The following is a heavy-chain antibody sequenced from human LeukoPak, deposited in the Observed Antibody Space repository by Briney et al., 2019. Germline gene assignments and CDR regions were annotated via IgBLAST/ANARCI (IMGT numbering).Heavy chain of an antibody. CDR3: ASDHQWLKLGGWFDP. CDR2: IIPIFGTA. V-gene: IGHV1-69*05. Sequence: SVKVSCKASGGTFSSYAISWVRQAPGQGLEWMGGIIPIFGTANYAQKFQGRVTITTDESTSTAYMELSNLRSEDTAVYYCASDHQWLKLGGWFDPCGQGTLVTVSS. D-gene: IGHD6-19*01. CDR1: GGTFSSYA. J-gene: IGHJ5*02.